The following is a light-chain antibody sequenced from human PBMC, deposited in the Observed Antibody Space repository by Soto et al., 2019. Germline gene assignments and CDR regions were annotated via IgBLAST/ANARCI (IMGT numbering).Light chain of an antibody. J-gene: IGLJ1*01. CDR2: KDN. CDR1: SSNIGSNY. CDR3: AAWDNSLSGLYV. V-gene: IGLV1-47*01. Sequence: QSVLTQPPSASGTPGQRITISCSGSSSNIGSNYVYWYQKFPGTAPKLLMYKDNHRPSGVPDRFSGSKSGTSASLAISGLRSADEADYYCAAWDNSLSGLYVFGTGTKLTVL.